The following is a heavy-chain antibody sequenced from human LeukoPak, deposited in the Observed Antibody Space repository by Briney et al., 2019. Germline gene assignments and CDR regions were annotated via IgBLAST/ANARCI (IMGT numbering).Heavy chain of an antibody. CDR2: INERATII. CDR3: VRDLILVWTPGDDFDH. CDR1: GFTFSNYW. J-gene: IGHJ4*02. D-gene: IGHD3-16*01. V-gene: IGHV3-74*01. Sequence: GGSLRLSCAASGFTFSNYWMHWVRQAPGKGQEWVSRINERATIISYADSVKGRFTISRENARNTLYLQMNSLTAEDTAVYYCVRDLILVWTPGDDFDHWGQGTLVTVSS.